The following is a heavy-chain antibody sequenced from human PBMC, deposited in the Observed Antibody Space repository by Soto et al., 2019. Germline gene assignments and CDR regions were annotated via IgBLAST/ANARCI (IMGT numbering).Heavy chain of an antibody. Sequence: SETLSLTCTVSGGSISSGGYYWSWIRQHPGKGLEWIGYIYYSGSTYYNPSLKSRVTISVDTSKNQFSLKLGSVTAADTAVYYCARDHQFYYYDSRGSSSWFDPWGQGTLVTVSS. V-gene: IGHV4-31*03. CDR1: GGSISSGGYY. CDR3: ARDHQFYYYDSRGSSSWFDP. D-gene: IGHD3-22*01. CDR2: IYYSGST. J-gene: IGHJ5*02.